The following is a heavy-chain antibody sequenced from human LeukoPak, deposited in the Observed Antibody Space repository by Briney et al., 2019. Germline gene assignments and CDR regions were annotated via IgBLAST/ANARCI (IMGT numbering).Heavy chain of an antibody. CDR1: GFAFSNYG. CDR2: ITGSGTTT. V-gene: IGHV3-23*01. J-gene: IGHJ4*02. CDR3: AKSYASGSFYDY. D-gene: IGHD3-10*01. Sequence: GGTLRLSCTASGFAFSNYGINWVRRAPSKGLEWVSGITGSGTTTYYADSVKGRFTISRDNSKNTVSLQMNNLRADDTAVYYCAKSYASGSFYDYWGQGTLVTVSS.